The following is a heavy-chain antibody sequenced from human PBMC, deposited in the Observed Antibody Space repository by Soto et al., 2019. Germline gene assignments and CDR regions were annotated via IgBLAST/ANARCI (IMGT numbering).Heavy chain of an antibody. J-gene: IGHJ6*02. CDR3: AKDPRGSLWPTIFDYYYYGMDV. CDR1: GFTFSSYG. V-gene: IGHV3-30*18. Sequence: PGGSLRLSCAASGFTFSSYGMHWVRQAPGKGLEWVAVISYDGSNKYYADSVKGRFTVSRDNSKNTLYLQMNSLRAEDTAVYYCAKDPRGSLWPTIFDYYYYGMDVWGQGTTVTVSS. CDR2: ISYDGSNK. D-gene: IGHD3-3*01.